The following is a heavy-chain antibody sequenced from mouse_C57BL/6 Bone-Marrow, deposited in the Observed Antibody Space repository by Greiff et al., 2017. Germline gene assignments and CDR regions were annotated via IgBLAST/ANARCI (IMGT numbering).Heavy chain of an antibody. D-gene: IGHD1-1*02. J-gene: IGHJ3*01. CDR3: ARGLSLFAY. V-gene: IGHV1-82*01. Sequence: QVQLQQSGPELVKPGASVSISCKASGYAFSSSWMNWVKQRPGKGLEWIGRIYPGDGDTNYNGKFKGKATLTADKSSSTAYMQLSSLTSEDSAVYFCARGLSLFAYWGQGTLVTVSA. CDR2: IYPGDGDT. CDR1: GYAFSSSW.